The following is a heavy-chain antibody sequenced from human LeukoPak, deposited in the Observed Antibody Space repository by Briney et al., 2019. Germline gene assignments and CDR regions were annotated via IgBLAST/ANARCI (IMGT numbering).Heavy chain of an antibody. J-gene: IGHJ6*02. CDR1: GFTFNSYR. D-gene: IGHD3-10*01. Sequence: GGSLRLSCAASGFTFNSYRLHWVRQAPGKGLEWVAVIYYDGSGSYYGDSVKGRFTISRDNSKNTLYLQMNSLRAEDTAVYYCARYYGSGRGYYGLDVWGQGTTVTV. CDR2: IYYDGSGS. CDR3: ARYYGSGRGYYGLDV. V-gene: IGHV3-33*01.